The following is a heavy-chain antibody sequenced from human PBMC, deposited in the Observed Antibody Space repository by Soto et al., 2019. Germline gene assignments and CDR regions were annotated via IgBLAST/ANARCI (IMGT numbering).Heavy chain of an antibody. V-gene: IGHV1-18*01. D-gene: IGHD1-26*01. CDR2: VSGYSDKR. J-gene: IGHJ6*02. CDR1: GYTFNTFG. CDR3: ARARAPITNYYSYAMDV. Sequence: ASVKVSCKASGYTFNTFGITWVRQAPGQGLEWMGCVSGYSDKRDYSRKLRGRLSVTWDTSTSTVYLELSSLTSDDTAVYYCARARAPITNYYSYAMDVWGQGTTVTVSS.